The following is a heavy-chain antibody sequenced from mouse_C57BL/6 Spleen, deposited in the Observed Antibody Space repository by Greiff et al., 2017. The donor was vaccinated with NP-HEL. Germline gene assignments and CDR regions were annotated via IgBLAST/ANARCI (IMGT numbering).Heavy chain of an antibody. CDR2: IYPGDGDT. CDR1: GYAFSSYW. V-gene: IGHV1-80*01. D-gene: IGHD1-3*01. CDR3: ARVGASKYYFDY. Sequence: QVQLKESGAELVKPGASVKISCKASGYAFSSYWMNWVKQRPGKGLEWIGQIYPGDGDTNYNGKFKGKATLTADKSSSTAYMQLSSLTSEDSAVYFCARVGASKYYFDYWGQGTTLTVSS. J-gene: IGHJ2*01.